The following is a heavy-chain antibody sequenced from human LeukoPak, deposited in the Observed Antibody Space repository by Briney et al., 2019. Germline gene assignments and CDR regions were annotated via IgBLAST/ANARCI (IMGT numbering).Heavy chain of an antibody. CDR3: ARDALDSSGWYSGYFDY. Sequence: GASVKVSCKASGYTFTGYYMHWVQQAPGQGLEWMGWINPNSGGTNYAQKFQGRVTMTRDTSISTAYMELSRLRSDDTAVYCCARDALDSSGWYSGYFDYWGQGTLVTVSS. CDR2: INPNSGGT. J-gene: IGHJ4*02. CDR1: GYTFTGYY. D-gene: IGHD6-19*01. V-gene: IGHV1-2*02.